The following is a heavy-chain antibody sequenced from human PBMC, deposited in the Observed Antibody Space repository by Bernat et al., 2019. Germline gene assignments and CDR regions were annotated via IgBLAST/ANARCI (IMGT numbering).Heavy chain of an antibody. CDR2: INGGNGNT. CDR1: GYTFTSYA. J-gene: IGHJ4*02. Sequence: QVQLVQSGAEVKKPGASVKVSCKASGYTFTSYAMHWVRQAPGQRLEWMGWINGGNGNTKYSQKFQGRVTITRDTSASTAYMKLSSLRSEDTAVYYCARDESYLNYWGQGTLVTVSS. V-gene: IGHV1-3*01. CDR3: ARDESYLNY.